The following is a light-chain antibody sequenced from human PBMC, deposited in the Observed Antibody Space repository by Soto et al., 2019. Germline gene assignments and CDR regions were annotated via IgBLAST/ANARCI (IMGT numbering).Light chain of an antibody. CDR2: DAS. CDR3: QQYNYF. CDR1: QNINTL. J-gene: IGKJ1*01. Sequence: DTQMTQSPSTLSASVGDRVTITCRASQNINTLLAWYQQKPGTAPKLLIYDASTLERGVPSRFSGSGSGTEFTITISSLQTDDFATKHCQQYNYFLGQGTKVEFK. V-gene: IGKV1-5*01.